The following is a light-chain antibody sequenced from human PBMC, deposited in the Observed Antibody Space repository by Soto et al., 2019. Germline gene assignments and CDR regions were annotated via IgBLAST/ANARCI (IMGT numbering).Light chain of an antibody. CDR3: QQRYSNPRT. V-gene: IGKV1-39*01. J-gene: IGKJ5*01. CDR2: DAS. Sequence: DIQMTQSPSSLSTFVGDRVTITCRASQSVSSSLNWYQQKPGKAPKLLIYDASGLQYGVPSRFSGSGSGTDFTLTIDSLQPEDSATYYGQQRYSNPRTFGQGTRLEIK. CDR1: QSVSSS.